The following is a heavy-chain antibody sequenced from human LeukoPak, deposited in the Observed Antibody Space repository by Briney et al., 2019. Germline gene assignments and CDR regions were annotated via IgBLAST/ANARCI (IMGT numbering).Heavy chain of an antibody. J-gene: IGHJ4*02. CDR2: IRFDGSTK. V-gene: IGHV3-30*02. CDR1: EITFRSSS. CDR3: AQPDF. Sequence: GGSLRLSCVASEITFRSSSMHLVRQAPGKGLEWLAFIRFDGSTKYYADSVKGRFTVSRDNSKSTLYLQINSLRAEDTAVYYCAQPDFWGQGTLVTVSS.